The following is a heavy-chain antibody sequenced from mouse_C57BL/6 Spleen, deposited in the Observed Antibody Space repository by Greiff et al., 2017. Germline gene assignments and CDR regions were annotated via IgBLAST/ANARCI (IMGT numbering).Heavy chain of an antibody. V-gene: IGHV5-17*01. Sequence: VQLQQSGGGLVKPGGSLKLSCAASGFTFSDYGMHWVRQAPEKGLEWVAYISSGSSTIYYADTVKGRFTISRDNAKNTLFLQMASLRSEDTAMYYCARGAMITLGYWGQGTTLTVSS. D-gene: IGHD2-4*01. J-gene: IGHJ2*01. CDR1: GFTFSDYG. CDR2: ISSGSSTI. CDR3: ARGAMITLGY.